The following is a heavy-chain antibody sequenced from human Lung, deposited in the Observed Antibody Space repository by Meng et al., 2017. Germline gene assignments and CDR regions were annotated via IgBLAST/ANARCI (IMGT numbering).Heavy chain of an antibody. D-gene: IGHD4-11*01. CDR3: ARGPTTMAHDFDY. V-gene: IGHV4-34*01. CDR2: INHSGST. Sequence: QMQLQPWGAGLLKPSGPLSLTCVVPGGSFSDYYWSWIRQPPGKGLEWIGEINHSGSTNYNPSLESRATISVDTSQNNLSLKLSSVTAADSAVYYCARGPTTMAHDFDYWGQGTLVTVSS. J-gene: IGHJ4*02. CDR1: GGSFSDYY.